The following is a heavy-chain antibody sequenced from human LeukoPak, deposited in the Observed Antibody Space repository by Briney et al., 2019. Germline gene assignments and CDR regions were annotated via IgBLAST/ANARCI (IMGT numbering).Heavy chain of an antibody. CDR3: AKDRLTYYYDSSGYYFFDY. CDR2: ISGSGGST. V-gene: IGHV3-23*01. D-gene: IGHD3-22*01. J-gene: IGHJ4*02. CDR1: GFTFSSYA. Sequence: GGSLRLSCAASGFTFSSYAMSWVRQAAGKGLEWVSAISGSGGSTYYADSVKGRFTISRDNSKNTLYLQMNSLRAEDTAVYYCAKDRLTYYYDSSGYYFFDYWGQGTLVTVSS.